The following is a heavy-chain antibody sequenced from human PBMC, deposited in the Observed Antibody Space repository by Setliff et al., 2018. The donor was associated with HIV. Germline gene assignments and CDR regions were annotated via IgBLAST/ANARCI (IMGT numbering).Heavy chain of an antibody. CDR3: ARHGYNDSRGYFDY. D-gene: IGHD3-22*01. Sequence: GESLKLSCQASGYKFYTSWIGWVRKMPGKGLEWMGIIYPGDSDTRYSPSFQGHVAFSVDTSISTAYLHWSSLKASDTAMYYCARHGYNDSRGYFDYWGQGALVTAPQ. CDR2: IYPGDSDT. CDR1: GYKFYTSW. V-gene: IGHV5-51*01. J-gene: IGHJ4*02.